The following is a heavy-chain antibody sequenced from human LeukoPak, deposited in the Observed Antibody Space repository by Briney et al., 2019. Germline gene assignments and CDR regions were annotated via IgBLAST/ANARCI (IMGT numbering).Heavy chain of an antibody. V-gene: IGHV4-34*01. CDR2: INHSGST. CDR1: GGSFSGYY. D-gene: IGHD3-10*01. Sequence: SETLSLTCAVYGGSFSGYYWSWIRQPPGKGLEWIGEINHSGSTNYNPSLKSRVTISVDTSKNQFSLKLSSVTAADTAVYYCARHDYYGSGSYSGWSQGTLVTVSS. J-gene: IGHJ4*02. CDR3: ARHDYYGSGSYSG.